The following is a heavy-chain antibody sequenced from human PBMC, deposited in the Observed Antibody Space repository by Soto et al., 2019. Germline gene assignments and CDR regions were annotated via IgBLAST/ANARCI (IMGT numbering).Heavy chain of an antibody. V-gene: IGHV5-51*01. D-gene: IGHD2-8*01. CDR2: IYPGDSDT. Sequence: GESLKISCKGSGYSFTSYWIGWVRQMPGKGLEWMGIIYPGDSDTRYSPSFQGQVTISADKSISTAYLQWSSLKASDTAMKYCAIKTGYCTNGVCDAFDIWGQGTMVTVSS. CDR1: GYSFTSYW. CDR3: AIKTGYCTNGVCDAFDI. J-gene: IGHJ3*02.